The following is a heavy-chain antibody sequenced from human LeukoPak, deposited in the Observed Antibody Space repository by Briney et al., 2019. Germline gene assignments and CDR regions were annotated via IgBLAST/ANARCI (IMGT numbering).Heavy chain of an antibody. V-gene: IGHV1-69*02. CDR3: ASRTDYFDY. CDR2: IIPILGIA. J-gene: IGHJ4*02. Sequence: ASVKVSCKASGGTFSSYTISWVRQAPGQGLEWMGRIIPILGIANYAQKFQGRVTITADKSTSAAYMELRSLRSDDTAVYYCASRTDYFDYWGQGTLVTVSS. D-gene: IGHD1-14*01. CDR1: GGTFSSYT.